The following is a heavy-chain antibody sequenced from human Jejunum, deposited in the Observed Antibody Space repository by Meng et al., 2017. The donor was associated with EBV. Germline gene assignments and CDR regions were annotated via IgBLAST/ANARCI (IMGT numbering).Heavy chain of an antibody. CDR1: GGPISTDNW. CDR3: ARDRGVEDY. J-gene: IGHJ4*02. V-gene: IGHV4-4*02. CDR2: IHHSGST. Sequence: QMHGRVPGPGLVNQSRTLSLTCAVCGGPISTDNWWSWGRQPPGKGLEYSGEIHHSGSTKYNPSLKSRVTISVDKSNNHFSLKLSSVTAADTAVYYCARDRGVEDYWGQGTLVTVSS. D-gene: IGHD5-24*01.